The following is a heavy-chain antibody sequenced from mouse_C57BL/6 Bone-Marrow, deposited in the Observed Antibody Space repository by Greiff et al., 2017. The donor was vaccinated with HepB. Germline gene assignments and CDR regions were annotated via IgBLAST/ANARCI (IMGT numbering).Heavy chain of an antibody. Sequence: EVQRVESGPGLVKPSQSLSLTCSVTGYSITSGYYWNWIRQFPGNKLEWMGYISYDGSNNYNPSLKNRISITRDTSKNQFFLKLNSVTTEDTATYYCASPNWVWAMDYWGQGTSVTVSS. D-gene: IGHD4-1*02. CDR1: GYSITSGYY. CDR3: ASPNWVWAMDY. J-gene: IGHJ4*01. V-gene: IGHV3-6*01. CDR2: ISYDGSN.